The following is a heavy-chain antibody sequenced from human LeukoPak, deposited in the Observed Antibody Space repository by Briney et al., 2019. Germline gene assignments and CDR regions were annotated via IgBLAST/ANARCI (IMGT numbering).Heavy chain of an antibody. V-gene: IGHV4-34*01. CDR2: INHSGST. D-gene: IGHD3-3*01. CDR1: GGSFSGYS. J-gene: IGHJ4*02. Sequence: PSETLSLTCAVYGGSFSGYSWSWIRQPPGKGLEWIGEINHSGSTNYNPSLKSRVTISVDTSKNQFSLKLSSVTAADTAVYYCARARFWSGYYIDYWGQGTLVTVSS. CDR3: ARARFWSGYYIDY.